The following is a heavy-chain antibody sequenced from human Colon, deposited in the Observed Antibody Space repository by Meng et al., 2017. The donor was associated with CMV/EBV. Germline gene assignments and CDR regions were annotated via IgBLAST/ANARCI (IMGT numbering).Heavy chain of an antibody. D-gene: IGHD3-9*01. J-gene: IGHJ4*02. CDR2: ISSTSVNI. CDR3: ATPSQGRITIFSD. Sequence: GESLKISCAAFGFTFNKYRMSWVRQAPGKGLEWVSSISSTSVNIDNADSVKGRFTISRDNAKNSLYLQMNNLRAEDTAVYYCATPSQGRITIFSDWGQGSTVTVSS. CDR1: GFTFNKYR. V-gene: IGHV3-21*01.